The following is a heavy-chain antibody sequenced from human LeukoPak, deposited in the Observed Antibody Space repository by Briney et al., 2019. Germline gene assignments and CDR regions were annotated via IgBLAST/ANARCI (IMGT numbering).Heavy chain of an antibody. CDR2: IKQDGSEK. Sequence: GGSLRLSCAASGFTFSSYWMSWVRQAPGKGLEWVANIKQDGSEKYYVDSVKGRFTISRDNAKNSLYLQMNSLRAEDTAVYYCAREGPGGWYYFDYWGQGTLVTVSS. CDR3: AREGPGGWYYFDY. V-gene: IGHV3-7*01. CDR1: GFTFSSYW. J-gene: IGHJ4*02. D-gene: IGHD6-19*01.